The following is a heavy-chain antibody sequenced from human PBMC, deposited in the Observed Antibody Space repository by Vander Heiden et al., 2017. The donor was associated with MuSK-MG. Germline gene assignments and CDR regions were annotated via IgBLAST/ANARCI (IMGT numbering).Heavy chain of an antibody. CDR3: ASTTRDIVVVPAAINYYYGMDV. Sequence: QLQLVQSGADVKKPGFSVKVSCKASGVTFSSYAISCVRQAPGQGLEWMGGIIPIFGTANCAQKFQGRVTITADESTSTAYMELSSLRSEDTTVYYCASTTRDIVVVPAAINYYYGMDVWGQGTTVTVSS. CDR1: GVTFSSYA. J-gene: IGHJ6*02. D-gene: IGHD2-2*02. CDR2: IIPIFGTA. V-gene: IGHV1-69*01.